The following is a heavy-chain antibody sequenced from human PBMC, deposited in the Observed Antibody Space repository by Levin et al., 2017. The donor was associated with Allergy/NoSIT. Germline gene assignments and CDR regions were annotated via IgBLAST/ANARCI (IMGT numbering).Heavy chain of an antibody. CDR3: ARASTGSIFGVVITSYYYYYYLDV. CDR2: ISGYTGNT. D-gene: IGHD3-3*01. J-gene: IGHJ6*03. CDR1: GYTFTSYG. V-gene: IGHV1-18*01. Sequence: ASVKVSCKASGYTFTSYGISWVRQAPGQGLEWMGWISGYTGNTNYAQKFQGRVTMTTDTSTSTAYMELRSLRSDDTAVYFCARASTGSIFGVVITSYYYYYYLDVWGKGTTVTVSS.